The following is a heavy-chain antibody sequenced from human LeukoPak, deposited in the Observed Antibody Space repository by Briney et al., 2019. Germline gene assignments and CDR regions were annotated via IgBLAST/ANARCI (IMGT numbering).Heavy chain of an antibody. V-gene: IGHV3-33*06. CDR1: GFSFSSYG. D-gene: IGHD3-10*01. Sequence: GRPLRLSCAASGFSFSSYGMHWVRQAPGKGLEWVAVIWYDGSHKYYADSVKGRFTISRDNSKNTLYLQMNSLRAEDTAVYYCAKDFGEAAFDIWGQGTMVTVSS. CDR2: IWYDGSHK. J-gene: IGHJ3*02. CDR3: AKDFGEAAFDI.